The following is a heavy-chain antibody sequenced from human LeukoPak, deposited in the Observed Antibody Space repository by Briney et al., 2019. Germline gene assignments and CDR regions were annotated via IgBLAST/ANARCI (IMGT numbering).Heavy chain of an antibody. V-gene: IGHV4-59*08. CDR2: IYYSGST. Sequence: PSETLSLTCTVSGGSISSYYWSWIRQPPGKGLEWIGYIYYSGSTNYNPSLKSRVTISVDTSKNQFSLKLSSVTAADTAVHYCARHIEWGYFDYWGQGTLVTVSS. CDR3: ARHIEWGYFDY. CDR1: GGSISSYY. D-gene: IGHD5-12*01. J-gene: IGHJ4*02.